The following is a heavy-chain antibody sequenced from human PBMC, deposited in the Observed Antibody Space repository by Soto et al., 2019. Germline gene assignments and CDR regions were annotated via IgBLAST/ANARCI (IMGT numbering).Heavy chain of an antibody. D-gene: IGHD3-9*01. CDR2: INHSGST. CDR1: GGSFSGYY. J-gene: IGHJ6*03. Sequence: QVQLQQWGAGLLKPSETLSLTCAVYGGSFSGYYWSWIRQPPGKGLEGIGEINHSGSTNYNPSLKTRVTVSVDTSKNQFSLKLSSVTAADTAVYYCARRSARDILTGYWKYYYYMDVWGKGTTVTVSS. CDR3: ARRSARDILTGYWKYYYYMDV. V-gene: IGHV4-34*01.